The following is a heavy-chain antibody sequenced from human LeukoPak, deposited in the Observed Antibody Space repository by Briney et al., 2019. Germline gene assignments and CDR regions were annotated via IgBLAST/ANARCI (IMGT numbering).Heavy chain of an antibody. Sequence: GESLKTSCKGSGYSFTSYWIGWVRQMPGKGLEWMGIIYPGDSDTRYSPSFQGQVTISADKSISTAYLQWSSLKASDTAMYYCERSEGYSYAGFDYWGQGTLVTVSS. D-gene: IGHD5-18*01. CDR1: GYSFTSYW. CDR2: IYPGDSDT. CDR3: ERSEGYSYAGFDY. V-gene: IGHV5-51*01. J-gene: IGHJ4*02.